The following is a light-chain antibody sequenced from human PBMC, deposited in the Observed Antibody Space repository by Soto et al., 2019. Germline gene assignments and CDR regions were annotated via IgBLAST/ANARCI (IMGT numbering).Light chain of an antibody. Sequence: EIVMTQSPVTLSVSPGERATLWVRASQSVSSNLAWYQQKPGQAPSLLIYGAFTRATGIPARFSGTGSGTDFTLTISRLEPEDFAVYYCQQYGSSGTFGQGTKVDI. CDR1: QSVSSN. CDR2: GAF. J-gene: IGKJ1*01. CDR3: QQYGSSGT. V-gene: IGKV3-15*01.